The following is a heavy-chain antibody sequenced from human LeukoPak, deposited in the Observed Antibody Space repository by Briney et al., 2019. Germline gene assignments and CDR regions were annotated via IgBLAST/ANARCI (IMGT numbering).Heavy chain of an antibody. J-gene: IGHJ4*02. Sequence: SETLSLTCTVSGGSISSYYWSWIRQPPGKGLEWIGYIYYSGSTNYNPSLKSRVTISVDTSKNQFSLKLSSVTAADTAVYYCARDKWFGEVGFFDSWGQGTLVTVSS. D-gene: IGHD3-10*01. V-gene: IGHV4-59*01. CDR1: GGSISSYY. CDR2: IYYSGST. CDR3: ARDKWFGEVGFFDS.